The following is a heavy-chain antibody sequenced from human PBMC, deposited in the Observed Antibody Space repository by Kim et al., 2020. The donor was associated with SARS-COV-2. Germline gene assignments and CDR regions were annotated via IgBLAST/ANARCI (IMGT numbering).Heavy chain of an antibody. J-gene: IGHJ4*02. CDR3: AREGIGLDY. CDR1: GFTFRNYP. CDR2: ILHDGSNS. D-gene: IGHD2-21*01. Sequence: GGSLRLSCVTSGFTFRNYPMHWVRQAPGEGLQWVASILHDGSNSYYSDSVKGRFSIFRDNSESTLYLQTSSLTVADTATYFCAREGIGLDYWGQGVLVTVSS. V-gene: IGHV3-30*04.